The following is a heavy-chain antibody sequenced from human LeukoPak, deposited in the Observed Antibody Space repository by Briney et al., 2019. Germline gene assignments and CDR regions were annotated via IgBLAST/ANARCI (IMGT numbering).Heavy chain of an antibody. CDR2: IYSGGST. Sequence: GGSLRLSCAASGFTVSSNYMSWVRQAPGKGLEWVSVIYSGGSTYYADSVKGRFTISRDNSKNTLYLQMNSLRAEDTAVYYCARGGPAAESFDYGGQGPLVTVSP. CDR3: ARGGPAAESFDY. D-gene: IGHD6-13*01. J-gene: IGHJ4*02. V-gene: IGHV3-66*01. CDR1: GFTVSSNY.